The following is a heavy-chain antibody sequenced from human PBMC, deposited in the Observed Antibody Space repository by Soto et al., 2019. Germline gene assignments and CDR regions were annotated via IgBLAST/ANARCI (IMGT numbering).Heavy chain of an antibody. CDR2: IYYSGST. J-gene: IGHJ4*02. V-gene: IGHV4-31*03. CDR1: GGSISSGGYY. Sequence: QVQLQESGPGLVKPSQTLSLTCSVSGGSISSGGYYWSWIRQHPEKGLEWIGYIYYSGSTTYNPSPKSRVIISVETSSNRSSLELRSVTAADPAIYYCARHSASWQGFDYWGQGTLVTVSS. D-gene: IGHD1-26*01. CDR3: ARHSASWQGFDY.